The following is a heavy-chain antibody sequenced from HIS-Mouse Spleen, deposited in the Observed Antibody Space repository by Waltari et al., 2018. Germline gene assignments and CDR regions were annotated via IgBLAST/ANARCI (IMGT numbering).Heavy chain of an antibody. D-gene: IGHD2-8*01. V-gene: IGHV3-33*06. Sequence: QVQLVESGGGVVQPGRSLRPPCAASGFTFSSYGMPWVRQAPGKGLEWVAVIWYDGSNKYYADSVKGRFTISRDNSKNTLYLQMNSLRAEDTAVYYCAKGGLMVYAIGDYWGQGTLVTVSS. CDR3: AKGGLMVYAIGDY. J-gene: IGHJ4*02. CDR2: IWYDGSNK. CDR1: GFTFSSYG.